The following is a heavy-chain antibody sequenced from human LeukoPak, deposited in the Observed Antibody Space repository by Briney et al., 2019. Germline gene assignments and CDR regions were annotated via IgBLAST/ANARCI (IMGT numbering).Heavy chain of an antibody. D-gene: IGHD3-10*01. V-gene: IGHV1-3*01. CDR3: ARASSGGYYGSGDAFDI. J-gene: IGHJ3*02. CDR1: GYTFTSYA. Sequence: ASVKVSCKASGYTFTSYAMHWVRQAPGQRLEWMGWINAGNGNTKYSQKFQGRVTITRDTSASTAYMELSSLRSEDTAVYYCARASSGGYYGSGDAFDIWGQGTMVTVSS. CDR2: INAGNGNT.